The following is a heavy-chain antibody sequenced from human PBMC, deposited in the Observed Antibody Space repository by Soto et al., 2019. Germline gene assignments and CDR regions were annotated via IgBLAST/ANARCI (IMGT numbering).Heavy chain of an antibody. CDR3: ARETTYYYDSSGYYFFDY. CDR2: INAGNGNT. CDR1: GYTFTSYA. D-gene: IGHD3-22*01. Sequence: GASVKVSCKASGYTFTSYAMHWVRQAPGQRLEWMGWINAGNGNTKYSQKFQGRVTITRETSASTAYMELSSLRSEDTAVYYCARETTYYYDSSGYYFFDYWGQGTLVTVSS. V-gene: IGHV1-3*01. J-gene: IGHJ4*02.